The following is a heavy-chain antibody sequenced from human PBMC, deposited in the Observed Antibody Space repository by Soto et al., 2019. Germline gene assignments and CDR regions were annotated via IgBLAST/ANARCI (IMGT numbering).Heavy chain of an antibody. CDR3: ARGVSAGVDY. D-gene: IGHD1-26*01. J-gene: IGHJ4*02. V-gene: IGHV4-30-4*01. Sequence: PSETLSLTCTVSGDSITSGDNYWSWIRQPPGKGLEWIGYIYHSGHTYYNPSLKSRLSISVDTSKNHFSLRLTSMTAADTAVYYCARGVSAGVDYWGQGTLVTVSS. CDR2: IYHSGHT. CDR1: GDSITSGDNY.